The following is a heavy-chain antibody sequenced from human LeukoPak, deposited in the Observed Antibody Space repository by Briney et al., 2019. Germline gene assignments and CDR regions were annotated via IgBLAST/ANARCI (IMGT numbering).Heavy chain of an antibody. CDR2: INPNSGGT. V-gene: IGHV1-2*02. J-gene: IGHJ4*02. D-gene: IGHD4/OR15-4a*01. CDR1: GYTFTGYY. Sequence: ASVKVSCKASGYTFTGYYMYWVRQAPGQGLEWMGWINPNSGGTNYAQKFQGRVTMTRDTSISTAYMELSRLRSDDTAVYYCARRAGAYSHPYDYWGQGTLVTDSS. CDR3: ARRAGAYSHPYDY.